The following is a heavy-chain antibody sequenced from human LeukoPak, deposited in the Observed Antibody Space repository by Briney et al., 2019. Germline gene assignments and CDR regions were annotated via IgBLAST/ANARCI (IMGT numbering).Heavy chain of an antibody. Sequence: ASVKVSCKASGYTFTGYYMHWVRQAPGQGLEWMGRINPNSGGTNYAQKFQGRVTMTRDTSISTAYMELRSLRSDDTAVYYCARGYSYGYRPLEYFDYWGQGTLVTVSS. D-gene: IGHD5-18*01. CDR1: GYTFTGYY. CDR3: ARGYSYGYRPLEYFDY. CDR2: INPNSGGT. V-gene: IGHV1-2*06. J-gene: IGHJ4*02.